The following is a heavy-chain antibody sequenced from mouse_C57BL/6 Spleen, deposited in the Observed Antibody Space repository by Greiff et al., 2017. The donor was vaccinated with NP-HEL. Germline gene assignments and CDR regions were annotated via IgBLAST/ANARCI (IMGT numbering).Heavy chain of an antibody. CDR1: GYSITSGYY. J-gene: IGHJ4*01. V-gene: IGHV3-6*01. Sequence: EVKLVESGPGLVKPSQSLSLTCSVTGYSITSGYYWNWIRQFPGNKLEWMGYISYDGSNNYNPSLKNRISITRDTSKNQFFLKLNSVTTEDTATYYCARGVGGGGSMDYWGQGTSVTVSS. CDR2: ISYDGSN. CDR3: ARGVGGGGSMDY.